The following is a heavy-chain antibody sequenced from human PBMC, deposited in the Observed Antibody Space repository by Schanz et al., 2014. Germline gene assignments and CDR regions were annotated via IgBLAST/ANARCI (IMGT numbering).Heavy chain of an antibody. CDR2: IYYRGNT. J-gene: IGHJ3*02. D-gene: IGHD3-10*01. Sequence: QVQLQESGPGLVEPSQTLSLTCTVSGDSISSAYWSWIRQHPGKGLEWIGFIYYRGNTYYNPSLKRRVTISVDTSKNHFSLTLSSVAAADTAVYYCATNMVQGTISDAFDIWGQGTMVTVSS. CDR1: GDSISSAY. CDR3: ATNMVQGTISDAFDI. V-gene: IGHV4-31*03.